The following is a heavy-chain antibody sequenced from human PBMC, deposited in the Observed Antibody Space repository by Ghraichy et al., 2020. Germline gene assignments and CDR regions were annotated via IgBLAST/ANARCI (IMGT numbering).Heavy chain of an antibody. D-gene: IGHD6-19*01. CDR3: ASEPSGWYSPIDY. CDR1: GFTFSSYW. J-gene: IGHJ4*02. V-gene: IGHV3-7*03. Sequence: GESLNISCAASGFTFSSYWMSWVRQAPGKGLEWVANIKQDGSEKYYVDSVKGRFTISRDNAKNALYLQMNSLRAEDTAVYYCASEPSGWYSPIDYWGQGTLVTVSS. CDR2: IKQDGSEK.